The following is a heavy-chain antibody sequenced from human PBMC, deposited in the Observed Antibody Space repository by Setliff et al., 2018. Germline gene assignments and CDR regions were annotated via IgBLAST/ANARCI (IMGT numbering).Heavy chain of an antibody. CDR2: INPNSGGT. J-gene: IGHJ4*01. CDR3: ARDGRSGYLGFDL. D-gene: IGHD3-22*01. Sequence: ASVKVSCKASGYTFSGYYMHWVRQAPGQGLEWMGRINPNSGGTNYAQKFQGRVTMTSDSSISTAYMELSGLRSEDTAVYYCARDGRSGYLGFDLWGHGSLVTVSS. CDR1: GYTFSGYY. V-gene: IGHV1-2*06.